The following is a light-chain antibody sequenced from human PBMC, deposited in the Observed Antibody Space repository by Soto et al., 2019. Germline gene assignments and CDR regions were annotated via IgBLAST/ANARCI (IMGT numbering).Light chain of an antibody. V-gene: IGLV1-40*01. Sequence: QSVLTQPPSVSGAPGQRVTMYCTGSSSNIGAGYDVHWYQQLPGTAPKLLIYGNSNRPSGVPDRFSGSKSGTSASLAITGLQAEDEADYYCQSYDSSLSGSVFGGGTKVTVL. CDR1: SSNIGAGYD. CDR2: GNS. CDR3: QSYDSSLSGSV. J-gene: IGLJ2*01.